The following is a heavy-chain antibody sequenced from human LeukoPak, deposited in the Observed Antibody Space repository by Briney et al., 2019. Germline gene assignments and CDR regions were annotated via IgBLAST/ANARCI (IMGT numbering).Heavy chain of an antibody. D-gene: IGHD4-11*01. V-gene: IGHV4-31*03. CDR3: ARVLPPYSNWFDP. Sequence: SETLSLTCTAPGGSISSGGYYWSWIRQHPGKGLEWIGYIYYSGSTYYNPSLKSRVTISVDTSKNQFSLKLSSVTAADTAVYYCARVLPPYSNWFDPWGQGTLVTVSS. CDR1: GGSISSGGYY. J-gene: IGHJ5*02. CDR2: IYYSGST.